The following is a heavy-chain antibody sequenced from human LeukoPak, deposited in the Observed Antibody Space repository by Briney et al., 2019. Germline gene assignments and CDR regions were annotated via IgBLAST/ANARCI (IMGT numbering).Heavy chain of an antibody. D-gene: IGHD3-10*01. CDR2: INSDGSST. CDR3: ARDGGSGSSGAFDM. CDR1: GFTFSNAW. Sequence: PGGSLRLSCAASGFTFSNAWMSWVRQGPGKGLVWVSRINSDGSSTSYADSVKGRFTISRDNAKNTLYLQMNSLRAEDTAVYYCARDGGSGSSGAFDMWGQGTMVTVSS. V-gene: IGHV3-74*01. J-gene: IGHJ3*02.